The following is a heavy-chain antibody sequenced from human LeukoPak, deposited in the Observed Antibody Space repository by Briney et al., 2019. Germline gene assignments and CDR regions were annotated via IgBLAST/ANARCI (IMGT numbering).Heavy chain of an antibody. CDR1: GFTFSSYA. V-gene: IGHV3-23*01. CDR2: ISSSGGST. D-gene: IGHD2-8*02. CDR3: AKDVWWSVS. J-gene: IGHJ5*02. Sequence: GGSLRLSCAASGFTFSSYAMNWVRQAPGKGLEWVSGISSSGGSTYYADSVKGRFTISRDNSKNTLYLQMNSLRAEDTAIYYCAKDVWWSVSWGQGTLVTVSS.